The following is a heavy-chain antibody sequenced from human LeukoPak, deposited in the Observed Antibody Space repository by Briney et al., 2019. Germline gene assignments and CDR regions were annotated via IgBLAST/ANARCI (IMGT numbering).Heavy chain of an antibody. CDR1: GFTFSSYA. J-gene: IGHJ6*02. CDR3: AHIGVGDYDYGMDV. Sequence: PGGSLRLSCAASGFTFSSYAMSWVRQAPGKGLEWVSAISGSGGSTYYADSVKGRFTISRDNSKNTLYLQMNSLRAEDTAVYYCAHIGVGDYDYGMDVWGQGTTVTVSS. D-gene: IGHD2-2*01. V-gene: IGHV3-23*01. CDR2: ISGSGGST.